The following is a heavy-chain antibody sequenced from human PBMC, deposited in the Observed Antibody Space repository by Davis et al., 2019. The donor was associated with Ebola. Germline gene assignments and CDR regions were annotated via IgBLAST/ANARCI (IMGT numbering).Heavy chain of an antibody. J-gene: IGHJ4*02. V-gene: IGHV5-51*01. CDR1: GYSFTNYW. Sequence: GESLKISCKGSGYSFTNYWIAWVRQMPGEGLEWMWIIFPGDSDIRYSPSFQGQVTISADKSINSAYLQWNILRASDTAIYYCARPSSGYEASFDYWGQGTLVTVSS. D-gene: IGHD3-22*01. CDR2: IFPGDSDI. CDR3: ARPSSGYEASFDY.